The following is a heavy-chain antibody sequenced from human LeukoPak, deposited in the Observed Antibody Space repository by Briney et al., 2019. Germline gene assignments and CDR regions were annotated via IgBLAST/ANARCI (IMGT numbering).Heavy chain of an antibody. D-gene: IGHD3-3*01. J-gene: IGHJ4*02. Sequence: SSVKVSCKASGCTFSSYAISGVRQAPGQGLEWMGRIIPSFCTANYAQKFHGRVTITTDGSINTADMELSSLRAGDTAVYYFARERLNRGYDTSGYVSFDYWGQGTLVTVSS. V-gene: IGHV1-69*05. CDR3: ARERLNRGYDTSGYVSFDY. CDR2: IIPSFCTA. CDR1: GCTFSSYA.